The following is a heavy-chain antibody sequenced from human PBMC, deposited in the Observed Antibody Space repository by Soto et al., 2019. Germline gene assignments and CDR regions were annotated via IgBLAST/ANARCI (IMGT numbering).Heavy chain of an antibody. CDR1: GFTFSSYG. V-gene: IGHV3-30*18. Sequence: GGSLRLSCAASGFTFSSYGMHWVRQAPGKGLEWVAVISYDGSNKYYADSVKGRFTISRDNSKNTLYLQMNSLRAEDTAVYYCAKDNDYVWGSYRSVSYFDYWGQGTLVTVSS. CDR3: AKDNDYVWGSYRSVSYFDY. D-gene: IGHD3-16*02. J-gene: IGHJ4*02. CDR2: ISYDGSNK.